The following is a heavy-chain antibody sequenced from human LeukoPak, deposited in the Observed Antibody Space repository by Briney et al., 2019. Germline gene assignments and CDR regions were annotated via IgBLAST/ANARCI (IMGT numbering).Heavy chain of an antibody. V-gene: IGHV3-23*01. Sequence: GGSLRLSCAASGFTFSSYAMSWVRQAPGKGLEWVSVISGSGGSTYHADSVKGRFTISRDNSKNTLYLQMNSLRAEDTAVYYCAKVPKGGYFDYWGQGTLVTVSS. J-gene: IGHJ4*02. CDR1: GFTFSSYA. CDR2: ISGSGGST. CDR3: AKVPKGGYFDY.